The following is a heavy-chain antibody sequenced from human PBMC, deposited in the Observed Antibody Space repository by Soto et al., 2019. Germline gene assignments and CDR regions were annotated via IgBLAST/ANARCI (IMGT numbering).Heavy chain of an antibody. CDR3: ASAKSFIKDSIAARPPPFLTDY. CDR2: ISSSSSTI. CDR1: GFTFSSYS. J-gene: IGHJ4*02. D-gene: IGHD6-6*01. Sequence: GGSLRLSCAASGFTFSSYSMNWVRQAPGKGLEWVSYISSSSSTIYYADSVKGRFTISRDNAKNSLYLQMNSLRAEDTAVYYCASAKSFIKDSIAARPPPFLTDYWGQGTLVTVSS. V-gene: IGHV3-48*01.